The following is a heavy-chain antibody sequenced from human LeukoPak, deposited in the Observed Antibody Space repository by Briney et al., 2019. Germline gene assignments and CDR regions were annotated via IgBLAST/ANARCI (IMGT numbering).Heavy chain of an antibody. V-gene: IGHV4-34*01. D-gene: IGHD5-18*01. CDR1: GFTFSSYA. CDR3: ARRRGYSYGPHDY. CDR2: INHSGST. J-gene: IGHJ4*02. Sequence: GSLRLSCAASGFTFSSYAMSWIRQPPGKGLEWIGEINHSGSTNYNPSLKSRVTISVDTSKNQFSLKLSSVTAADTAVYYCARRRGYSYGPHDYWGQGTLVTVSS.